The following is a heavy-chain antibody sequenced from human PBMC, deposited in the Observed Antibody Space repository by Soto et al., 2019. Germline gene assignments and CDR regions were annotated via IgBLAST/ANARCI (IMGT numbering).Heavy chain of an antibody. D-gene: IGHD3-10*01. CDR3: ARDPGSVNWFDP. Sequence: QVQLVQSGAEVKKPGASVKVSCKASGYTFTSYYMHWVRQAPGQGLEWMGIINPSGGSTSYAQKFQGRVPMTRDTSTSTVYMELSSLRSEDTAVYYCARDPGSVNWFDPWGQGTLVTVSS. J-gene: IGHJ5*02. CDR2: INPSGGST. V-gene: IGHV1-46*01. CDR1: GYTFTSYY.